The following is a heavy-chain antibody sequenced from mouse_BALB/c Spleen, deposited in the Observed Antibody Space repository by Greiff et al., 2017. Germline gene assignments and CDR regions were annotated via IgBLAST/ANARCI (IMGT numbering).Heavy chain of an antibody. Sequence: EVKLMESGGGLVQPGGSLRLSCATSGFTFTDYYMSWVRQPPGKALEWLGFIRNKANGYTTEYSASVKGRFTISRDNSQSILYLQMNTLGAEDSATYYCARDSPYYYGSSPYAMDYWGQGTSVTVSS. CDR3: ARDSPYYYGSSPYAMDY. CDR2: IRNKANGYTT. D-gene: IGHD1-1*01. CDR1: GFTFTDYY. J-gene: IGHJ4*01. V-gene: IGHV7-3*02.